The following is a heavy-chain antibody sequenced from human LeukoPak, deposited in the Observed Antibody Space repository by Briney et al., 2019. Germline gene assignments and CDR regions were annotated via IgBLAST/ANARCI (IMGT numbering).Heavy chain of an antibody. CDR1: GGSISSSPYY. CDR3: ASAPRQASIGGLDY. V-gene: IGHV4-39*02. J-gene: IGHJ4*02. CDR2: ISNTGVT. Sequence: SEILSLTCTVSGGSISSSPYYWGWIRQPPGKGLEWIGAISNTGVTYYNPSLRSRVTIFADTSKNHFSLNLRSVTAADTALYYCASAPRQASIGGLDYWGQGTLVTVSS. D-gene: IGHD3-16*01.